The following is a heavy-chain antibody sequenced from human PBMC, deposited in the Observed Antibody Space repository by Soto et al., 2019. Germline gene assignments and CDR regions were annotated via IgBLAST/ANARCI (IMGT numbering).Heavy chain of an antibody. CDR2: MNPNSGNK. Sequence: ASVKVSCKASGYTFTSYDINWVRQATGQGLEWMGWMNPNSGNKGYAQKFQGRVTMTRNTSISTAYMELSRRRSEDTAVYYWARVHDSSGYSYYSYYGMDVWGQGTTVTVSS. CDR3: ARVHDSSGYSYYSYYGMDV. V-gene: IGHV1-8*01. J-gene: IGHJ6*02. CDR1: GYTFTSYD. D-gene: IGHD3-22*01.